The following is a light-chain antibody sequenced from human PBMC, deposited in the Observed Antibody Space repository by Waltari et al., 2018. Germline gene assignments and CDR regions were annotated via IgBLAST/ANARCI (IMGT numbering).Light chain of an antibody. CDR3: RAYAGSNNFPYL. CDR2: EVS. V-gene: IGLV2-8*01. CDR1: SSDVGAYNY. J-gene: IGLJ1*01. Sequence: QSALTQPPSASGSPGQSVSISCTGTSSDVGAYNYVSWYQQHPGKAPKLILYEVSKRPLGVPDRFSGSRSGKTAFLTVSGLQNEDEADYYRRAYAGSNNFPYLFGSGTKVTVL.